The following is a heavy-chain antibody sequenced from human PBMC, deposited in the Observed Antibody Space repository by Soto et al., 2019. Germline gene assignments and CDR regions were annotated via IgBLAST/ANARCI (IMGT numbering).Heavy chain of an antibody. V-gene: IGHV4-34*01. J-gene: IGHJ6*03. CDR2: NNDSGNI. D-gene: IGHD3-10*01. Sequence: QVQLQQWGAGLLKPSETLSLTCAVYGGSFSGYQWSWIRQTPGKGLEWIGENNDSGNINYNPTLKSQVTILLDTPKKQISLKLSSVTAADTAVYFCARGLILWFGELSRRGGYYYYMDVWGKGTTVTVSS. CDR1: GGSFSGYQ. CDR3: ARGLILWFGELSRRGGYYYYMDV.